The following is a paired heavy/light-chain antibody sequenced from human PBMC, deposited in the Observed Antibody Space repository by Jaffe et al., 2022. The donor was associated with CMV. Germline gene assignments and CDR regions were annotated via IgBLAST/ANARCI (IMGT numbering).Heavy chain of an antibody. CDR3: VRVGRNCGDDSCYSWLDK. CDR2: INRDGSEK. D-gene: IGHD2-15*01. J-gene: IGHJ5*02. Sequence: EVQLVESGGGLVQPGGSLRLSCTASGFDFSNYWMSWVRQAPGKGLVWLANINRDGSEKFYVDSVKGRFTISRDNAGRSLSLQMNSLRVDDSAVYYCVRVGRNCGDDSCYSWLDKWGQGTLLNVSS. CDR1: GFDFSNYW. V-gene: IGHV3-7*01.
Light chain of an antibody. Sequence: DFVMTQSPDSLAVSLGERATINCKSSQSVLYSSNKMNYFAWYQQKPGQPPKLLISWASTRESGVPDRFSGSGSGTDFTLTISSLRAEDVAVYYCQQYYAIPYTFGQGTKLEI. V-gene: IGKV4-1*01. CDR1: QSVLYSSNKMNY. CDR2: WAS. CDR3: QQYYAIPYT. J-gene: IGKJ2*01.